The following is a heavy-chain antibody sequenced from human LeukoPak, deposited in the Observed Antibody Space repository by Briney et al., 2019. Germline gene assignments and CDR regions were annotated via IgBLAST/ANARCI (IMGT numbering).Heavy chain of an antibody. D-gene: IGHD3-10*01. CDR2: IRSKAYGATT. J-gene: IGHJ4*02. V-gene: IGHV3-49*03. Sequence: PGGSLRLSCTASGFILGDYAMSWLRQAPGKGLEWVSFIRSKAYGATTEYAASVKDRFTISRDDSKSIAYLQMNSLKTEDTAMYYCTRVVRPYGSGQFDYWGQGTLVTVSS. CDR3: TRVVRPYGSGQFDY. CDR1: GFILGDYA.